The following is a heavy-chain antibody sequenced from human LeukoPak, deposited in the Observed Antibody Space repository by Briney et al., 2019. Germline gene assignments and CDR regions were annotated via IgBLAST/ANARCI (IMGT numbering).Heavy chain of an antibody. CDR2: INHSGST. J-gene: IGHJ4*02. CDR1: GGSFSGYY. D-gene: IGHD3-10*01. Sequence: SETPSLTCAVYGGSFSGYYWSWIRQPPGKGLEWIGEINHSGSTNYNPSLKSRVTISVDASKNQFSLKLSSVTAADTAVYYCARRGYYGSGSYFDYWGQGTLVTVSS. V-gene: IGHV4-34*01. CDR3: ARRGYYGSGSYFDY.